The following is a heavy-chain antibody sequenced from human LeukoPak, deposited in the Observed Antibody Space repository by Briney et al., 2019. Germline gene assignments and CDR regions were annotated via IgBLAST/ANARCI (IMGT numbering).Heavy chain of an antibody. CDR3: ARDDSSGYYSNDAFDI. CDR2: MNPNSGNT. CDR1: GYTFTSYD. Sequence: GASVKVSCKASGYTFTSYDINWVRQATGQGLEWMGWMNPNSGNTGYAQKFQGRVTITRNTSISTAYMELSSLRSEDTAVYYCARDDSSGYYSNDAFDIWGQGTMVTVSS. J-gene: IGHJ3*02. D-gene: IGHD3-22*01. V-gene: IGHV1-8*03.